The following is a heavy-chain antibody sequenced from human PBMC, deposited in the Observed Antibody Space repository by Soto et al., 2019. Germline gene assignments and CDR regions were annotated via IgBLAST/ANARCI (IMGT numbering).Heavy chain of an antibody. D-gene: IGHD1-26*01. J-gene: IGHJ6*02. CDR2: ISAYNGNT. CDR1: GYTFTGYG. CDR3: ARDYKASAPQGAGKYYYYGMDV. V-gene: IGHV1-18*01. Sequence: ASVKVSCKASGYTFTGYGISWVRQAPGQGLEWMGWISAYNGNTNYAQKLQGRVTMTTDTSTSTAYMELRSLRSDDTAVYYCARDYKASAPQGAGKYYYYGMDVWGQGTTVTVSS.